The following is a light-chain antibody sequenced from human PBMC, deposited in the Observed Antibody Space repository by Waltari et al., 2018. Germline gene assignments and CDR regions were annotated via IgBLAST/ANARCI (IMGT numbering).Light chain of an antibody. CDR2: DAN. CDR1: STNVGTYKY. J-gene: IGLJ2*01. Sequence: QSALTQPRSVSGSPGQSVTVSCTGPSTNVGTYKYISWYQHHPGRAPKLLIFDANLRPSGFPDRFSGSKSDNTASLTISGLRPEDEAYYYCCSSVVSYTVVFGGGTKVTVL. V-gene: IGLV2-11*01. CDR3: CSSVVSYTVV.